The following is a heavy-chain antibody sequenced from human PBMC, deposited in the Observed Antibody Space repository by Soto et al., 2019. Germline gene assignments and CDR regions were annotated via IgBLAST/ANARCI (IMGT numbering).Heavy chain of an antibody. CDR2: INSDGSST. V-gene: IGHV3-74*01. CDR3: ARDRGYYYAYYYGMDV. CDR1: GFTFSSYW. Sequence: GGSLRLSCAASGFTFSSYWMHWVRQAPGKGLVWVSRINSDGSSTSYADSVKGRFTISRDNAKNTLYLQMNSLRAEDTAVYYCARDRGYYYAYYYGMDVWGQGTTVTVSS. J-gene: IGHJ6*02. D-gene: IGHD3-22*01.